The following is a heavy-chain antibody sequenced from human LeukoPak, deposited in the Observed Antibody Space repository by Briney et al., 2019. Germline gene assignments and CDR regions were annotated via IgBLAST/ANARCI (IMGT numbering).Heavy chain of an antibody. CDR3: TTVEYDFCSGYRRVDY. V-gene: IGHV3-15*01. J-gene: IGHJ4*02. Sequence: PGGSLRLSCAASGFTFSNASTSCVRHAPGKGLEWGGRIKRKTDGGTTDYAAPVKGRVAISRYDSKITLYLQMNSLKTEDTAVYYCTTVEYDFCSGYRRVDYWGQGTLVTVSS. CDR1: GFTFSNAS. CDR2: IKRKTDGGTT. D-gene: IGHD3-3*01.